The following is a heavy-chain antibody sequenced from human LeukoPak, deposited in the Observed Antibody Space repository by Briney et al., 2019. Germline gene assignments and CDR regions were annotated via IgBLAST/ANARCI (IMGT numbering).Heavy chain of an antibody. J-gene: IGHJ4*02. CDR2: INPNSGGT. V-gene: IGHV1-2*02. CDR1: GYTFTGYY. Sequence: AAVKVSCKASGYTFTGYYMHWVRQAPGQGLEWMGWINPNSGGTNYAQKFQGRVTMTRDTSISTAYMELSRLRSDDTAVYYCARDGSSSWYFYYWGQGTLVTVSS. D-gene: IGHD6-13*01. CDR3: ARDGSSSWYFYY.